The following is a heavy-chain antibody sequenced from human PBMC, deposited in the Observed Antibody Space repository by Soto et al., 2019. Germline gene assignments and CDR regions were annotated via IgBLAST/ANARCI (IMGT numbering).Heavy chain of an antibody. D-gene: IGHD6-19*01. CDR3: ARRIAVAGARAFDI. J-gene: IGHJ3*02. CDR2: IYHSGST. V-gene: IGHV4-30-2*01. CDR1: GGSISSGGYS. Sequence: TSETLSLTCAVSGGSISSGGYSWSWIRQPPGKGLEWIGYIYHSGSTYYNPSLKSRVTISVDRSKNQFSLKLSSVTAADTAVYYCARRIAVAGARAFDIWGQGTMVT.